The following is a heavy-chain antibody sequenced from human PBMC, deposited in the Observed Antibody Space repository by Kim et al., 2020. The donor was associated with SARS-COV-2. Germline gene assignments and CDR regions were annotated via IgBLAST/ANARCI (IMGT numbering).Heavy chain of an antibody. D-gene: IGHD6-6*01. CDR2: IYYSGST. Sequence: SETLSLTCTVSGGSISSYYWSWIRQPPGKGLEWIGYIYYSGSTNYNPSLKSRVTISVDTSKNQFSLKLSSVTAADTAVYYCARRTLYSSASRYYYYYYMDVWGKGTTVTVSS. CDR1: GGSISSYY. V-gene: IGHV4-59*08. J-gene: IGHJ6*03. CDR3: ARRTLYSSASRYYYYYYMDV.